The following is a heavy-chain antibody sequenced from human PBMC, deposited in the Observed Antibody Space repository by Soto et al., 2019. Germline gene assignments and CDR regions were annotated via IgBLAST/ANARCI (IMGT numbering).Heavy chain of an antibody. D-gene: IGHD6-13*01. CDR3: AMVFFGSSVQWDY. Sequence: VQLVESGGGVVQPGRSLRLSCAASGSSFSSYGIHWVRQAPGKGLEWVSFISDDGRNKYYADSVKGRFTISRDNSKNMLYLHMSNLRTEDTAVYFCAMVFFGSSVQWDYWGQGTLVSVSS. J-gene: IGHJ4*02. V-gene: IGHV3-30*03. CDR1: GSSFSSYG. CDR2: ISDDGRNK.